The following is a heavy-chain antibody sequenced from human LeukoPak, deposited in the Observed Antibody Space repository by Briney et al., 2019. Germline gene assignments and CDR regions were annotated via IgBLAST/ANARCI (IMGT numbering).Heavy chain of an antibody. D-gene: IGHD6-13*01. Sequence: GGSLRLSCAASGFTFSSYVMSWVRQAPGKGLEWVSAISASGGRTYYADSVKGRFTISRDNSKNTMYQQMNSLRAEDTAVYYCAKAGGSSWYDAWGQGILVTVSS. CDR1: GFTFSSYV. CDR3: AKAGGSSWYDA. V-gene: IGHV3-23*01. CDR2: ISASGGRT. J-gene: IGHJ5*02.